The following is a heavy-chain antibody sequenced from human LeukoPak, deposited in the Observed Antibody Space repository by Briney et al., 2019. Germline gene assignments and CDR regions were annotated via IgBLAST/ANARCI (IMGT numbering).Heavy chain of an antibody. J-gene: IGHJ4*02. V-gene: IGHV3-64D*06. CDR1: GFTFGTYV. CDR2: ISSNGDNT. CDR3: ARDSIAARQVPFDY. D-gene: IGHD6-6*01. Sequence: PGGSLRLSCSVSGFTFGTYVMHWVRQAPGKGLEYVSAISSNGDNTYYADSVKGRFTISGDNSKNTLYLQMSSLRADDTAVYYCARDSIAARQVPFDYWGQGTLVTVSS.